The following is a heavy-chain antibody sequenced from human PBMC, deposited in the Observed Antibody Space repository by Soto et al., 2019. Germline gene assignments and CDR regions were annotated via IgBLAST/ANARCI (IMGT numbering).Heavy chain of an antibody. V-gene: IGHV4-59*02. Sequence: SETLSLTCGVSGGSVSGYYWSWIRQPPGKGLEWIGYIYNSGTTNYNPSLKSRVTISVDTSKNQFSLKLTSVTAADTAVYYCARDKITGLFDYWGPGILVIVSS. J-gene: IGHJ4*02. CDR2: IYNSGTT. D-gene: IGHD2-8*02. CDR1: GGSVSGYY. CDR3: ARDKITGLFDY.